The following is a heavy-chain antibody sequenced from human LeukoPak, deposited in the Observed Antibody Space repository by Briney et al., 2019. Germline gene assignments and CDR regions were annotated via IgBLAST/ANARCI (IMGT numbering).Heavy chain of an antibody. V-gene: IGHV3-21*01. CDR2: ISSRSAHI. J-gene: IGHJ6*02. Sequence: AGGSLRLSCAASASTFSSFSMRWVRQAPGKGLSWVAAISSRSAHIYYADSVKGRFTISRDNAKKSLYLEMNNLRADDTAVYYCARDRSTSRYYHGMDVWGPGTTVIVSS. CDR1: ASTFSSFS. D-gene: IGHD2-2*01. CDR3: ARDRSTSRYYHGMDV.